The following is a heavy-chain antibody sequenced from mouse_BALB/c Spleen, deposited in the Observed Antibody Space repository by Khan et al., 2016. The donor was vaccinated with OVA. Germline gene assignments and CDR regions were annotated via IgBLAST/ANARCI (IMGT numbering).Heavy chain of an antibody. J-gene: IGHJ3*01. D-gene: IGHD2-14*01. Sequence: VQLKESGPDLVKPGASVKMSCKASGYSFTGYYMNWVKQSHGKSLECIGRVNPNTGNTNYNQKFRGQVILIVDTSSSTAYMELRSLTSEDSAVYYCARGYDFFAYWGQGTLVTVSA. V-gene: IGHV1-26*01. CDR1: GYSFTGYY. CDR2: VNPNTGNT. CDR3: ARGYDFFAY.